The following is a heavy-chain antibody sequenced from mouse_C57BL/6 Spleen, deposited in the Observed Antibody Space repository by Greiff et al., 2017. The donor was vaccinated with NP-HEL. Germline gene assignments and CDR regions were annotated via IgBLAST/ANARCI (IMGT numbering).Heavy chain of an antibody. J-gene: IGHJ4*01. CDR2: IYPGDGDT. V-gene: IGHV1-80*01. D-gene: IGHD1-1*01. CDR3: ARSVYYGRSYDAMDY. CDR1: GYAFSSYW. Sequence: VQLQQSGAELVKPGASVKISCKASGYAFSSYWMNWVKQRPGKGLEWIGQIYPGDGDTNYNGKFKGKATLTADKSSSTAYMQLSSLTSEYSAVYFCARSVYYGRSYDAMDYWGQGTSVTVSS.